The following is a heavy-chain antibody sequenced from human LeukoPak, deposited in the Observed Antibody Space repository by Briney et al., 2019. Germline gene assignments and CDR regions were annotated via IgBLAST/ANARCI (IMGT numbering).Heavy chain of an antibody. Sequence: TXSLTCTVSGGSVSSYYWNWIRQPAGKGLEWIGRIYTSGSTNYNPSLKSRVTISVDTSKNQFSLKLSSVTAADTAVYYCAREVTYYDFWSGYYHGVSYYYYYMDVWGKGTTVTVSS. CDR3: AREVTYYDFWSGYYHGVSYYYYYMDV. CDR2: IYTSGST. D-gene: IGHD3-3*01. CDR1: GGSVSSYY. V-gene: IGHV4-4*07. J-gene: IGHJ6*03.